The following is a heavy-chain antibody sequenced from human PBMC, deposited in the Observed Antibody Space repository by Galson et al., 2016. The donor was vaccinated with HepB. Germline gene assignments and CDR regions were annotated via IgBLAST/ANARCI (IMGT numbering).Heavy chain of an antibody. Sequence: SLRLSCAASGFTFDDHGLSWVRQVPGKGLEWVSGINWNGGSTGYADSVKGRFTISRDNAKNSLYLQMNSLRAEDTALYHCAMGPFLYSGSWYHFDYWGQGTLVTVSS. CDR2: INWNGGST. CDR3: AMGPFLYSGSWYHFDY. J-gene: IGHJ4*02. D-gene: IGHD6-13*01. CDR1: GFTFDDHG. V-gene: IGHV3-20*01.